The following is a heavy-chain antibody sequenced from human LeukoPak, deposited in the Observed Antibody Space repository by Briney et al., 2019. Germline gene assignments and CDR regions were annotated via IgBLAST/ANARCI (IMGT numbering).Heavy chain of an antibody. V-gene: IGHV4-59*07. J-gene: IGHJ5*02. D-gene: IGHD5/OR15-5a*01. CDR3: ARRMTVSATNWFDP. CDR1: GASISSSF. Sequence: SDTLSLTCTVSGASISSSFWPWLRQSPGKGLEWLAYIYYTGSTNLNPSLKSRLTISVDTSKNQFSLRLSSVTAADTAIYYCARRMTVSATNWFDPWGQGTLVTVSS. CDR2: IYYTGST.